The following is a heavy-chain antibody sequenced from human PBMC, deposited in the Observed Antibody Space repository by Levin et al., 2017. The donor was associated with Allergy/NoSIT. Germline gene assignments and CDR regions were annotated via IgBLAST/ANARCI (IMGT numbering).Heavy chain of an antibody. CDR1: GYIFTSYY. D-gene: IGHD6-13*01. CDR3: AREMIYGSSWYTRREYYFDY. V-gene: IGHV1-46*01. J-gene: IGHJ4*02. Sequence: AASVKVSCQASGYIFTSYYMHWVRQAPGQGLEWMGIINPSGGRTSYAQKFQGRVTMTRDTSTSTVDMEVSSLRSEDTAVYYCAREMIYGSSWYTRREYYFDYWGQGVLVTVSS. CDR2: INPSGGRT.